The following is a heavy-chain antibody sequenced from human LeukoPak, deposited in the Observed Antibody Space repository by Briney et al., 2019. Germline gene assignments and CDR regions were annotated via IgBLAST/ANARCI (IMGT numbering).Heavy chain of an antibody. V-gene: IGHV4-39*01. CDR3: LKALATASYSFDY. J-gene: IGHJ4*02. D-gene: IGHD4-17*01. CDR2: INFSGST. CDR1: GGSLSRSSYY. Sequence: SDTLSLTCTVSGGSLSRSSYYWASGRQPQGKGLEWIGSINFSGSTCYNPSLKSRVTISVDTSKNQFSLSMRTVTAADTAVYYCLKALATASYSFDYWGQGTLVTVSS.